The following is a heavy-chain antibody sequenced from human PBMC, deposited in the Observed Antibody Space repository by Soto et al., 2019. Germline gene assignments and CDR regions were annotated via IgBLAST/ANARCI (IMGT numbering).Heavy chain of an antibody. V-gene: IGHV3-53*01. Sequence: EVQLVESGGDLIQPGGSLRLSCAASGFTVSNIYMSWVRQAPGKGLECVSVIYSGGDTFYADSVKGRFTISRDNSKNTLYLRMNSLRIEDTAVYYCTRDPWDYWGQGTLVTVSS. CDR1: GFTVSNIY. CDR3: TRDPWDY. J-gene: IGHJ4*02. CDR2: IYSGGDT.